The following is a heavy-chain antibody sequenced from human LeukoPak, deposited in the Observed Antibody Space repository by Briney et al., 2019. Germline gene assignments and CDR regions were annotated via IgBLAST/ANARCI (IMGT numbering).Heavy chain of an antibody. CDR3: ACRSGSSGYYYYYFDY. V-gene: IGHV1-69*13. CDR2: IIPIFGTA. J-gene: IGHJ4*02. CDR1: GGTFSSYA. Sequence: SVKVSCKASGGTFSSYAISWVRQAPGQGLEWMGGIIPIFGTANYAQKFQGRVTITADESTSTAYMELSSPRSEDTAVYYCACRSGSSGYYYYYFDYWGQGTLVTVSS. D-gene: IGHD3-22*01.